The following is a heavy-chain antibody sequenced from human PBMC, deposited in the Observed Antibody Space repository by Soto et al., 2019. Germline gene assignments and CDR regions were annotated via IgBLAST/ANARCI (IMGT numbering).Heavy chain of an antibody. Sequence: XVKVSCKASGYTFTRYVISWVRPAPGQGLEWMGWISAYNGNTNYAQKLQGRVTMTTDTSTSTAYMELRSLRSDDTAVYYCARDRNWNYKDAFDIWGQGTMVTVSS. D-gene: IGHD1-7*01. V-gene: IGHV1-18*01. CDR2: ISAYNGNT. CDR3: ARDRNWNYKDAFDI. J-gene: IGHJ3*02. CDR1: GYTFTRYV.